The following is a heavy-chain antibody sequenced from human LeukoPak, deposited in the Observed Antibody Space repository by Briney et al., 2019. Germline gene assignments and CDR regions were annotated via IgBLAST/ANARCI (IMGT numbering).Heavy chain of an antibody. CDR1: GFIFSDYY. D-gene: IGHD3-22*01. J-gene: IGHJ4*02. CDR2: ISSGGSTI. CDR3: ARDIYYYDSSGYYFPGGSDY. V-gene: IGHV3-11*04. Sequence: GGSLRLSCAASGFIFSDYYMSWIRQAPAKGLEWVSYISSGGSTIYYADSVKGRFTISRDNAKNSLYLQMNSLRAEDTAVYYCARDIYYYDSSGYYFPGGSDYWGQGTLVTVSS.